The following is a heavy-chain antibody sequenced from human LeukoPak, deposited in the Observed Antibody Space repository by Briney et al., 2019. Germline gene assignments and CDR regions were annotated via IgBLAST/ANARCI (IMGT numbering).Heavy chain of an antibody. D-gene: IGHD3-16*02. CDR1: GGSFSGYY. J-gene: IGHJ5*02. CDR3: ARGSYDYVWGSYRYRNWFDP. CDR2: INHSGST. Sequence: SETLSLTCAVYGGSFSGYYWSWIRQPPGKGPEWIGEINHSGSTNYNPSLKSRVTISVDTSKNQFSLKLSSVTAADTAVYYCARGSYDYVWGSYRYRNWFDPWGQGTLVTVSS. V-gene: IGHV4-34*01.